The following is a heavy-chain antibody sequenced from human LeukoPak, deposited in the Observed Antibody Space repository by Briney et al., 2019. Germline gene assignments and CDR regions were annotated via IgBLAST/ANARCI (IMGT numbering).Heavy chain of an antibody. CDR2: ISYDGSNK. CDR1: GSTFSSYG. CDR3: AKSTTVTQRGYFDY. D-gene: IGHD4-17*01. V-gene: IGHV3-30*18. J-gene: IGHJ4*02. Sequence: GRSLRLSCAASGSTFSSYGMHWVRQAPAKGLEWVAIISYDGSNKYYADSVKGRFTISRDNSKNTLYLQMNSLRAEDTAVYYCAKSTTVTQRGYFDYWGQGTLVTVSS.